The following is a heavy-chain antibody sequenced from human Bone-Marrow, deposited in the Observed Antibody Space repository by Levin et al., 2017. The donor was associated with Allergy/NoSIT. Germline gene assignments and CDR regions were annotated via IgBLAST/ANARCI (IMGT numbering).Heavy chain of an antibody. Sequence: GESLKISCAASGFTFSTYWMHWVRQAPGKGLVWVSRIQSNGKTNYADSVKGRFTISRDNAKNTLYLQMNSLTVEDTAVYYCARYRFYSDSGSNFSWSDPWGQGTLVTVSS. CDR1: GFTFSTYW. CDR2: IQSNGKT. V-gene: IGHV3-74*01. J-gene: IGHJ5*02. CDR3: ARYRFYSDSGSNFSWSDP. D-gene: IGHD3-10*01.